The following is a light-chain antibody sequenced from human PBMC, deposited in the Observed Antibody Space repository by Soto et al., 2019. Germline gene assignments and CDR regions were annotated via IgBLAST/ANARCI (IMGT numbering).Light chain of an antibody. CDR1: SSDVGNYKS. J-gene: IGLJ1*01. Sequence: QSALTQPASVSGSPGQSITISCTGTSSDVGNYKSVAWYQHNPGKAPKLMIYDVSNRPSGVSSRFSGSKSVNTASLSISGLQAEDEADYFCSSYTTSSTLVFGTGTQLTVL. V-gene: IGLV2-14*01. CDR3: SSYTTSSTLV. CDR2: DVS.